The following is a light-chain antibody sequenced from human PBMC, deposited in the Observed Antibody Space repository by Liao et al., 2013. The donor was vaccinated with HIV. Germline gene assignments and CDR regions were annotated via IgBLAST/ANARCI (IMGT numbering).Light chain of an antibody. CDR2: YDS. J-gene: IGLJ3*02. Sequence: SYVLTQPPSVSVAPGKTARITCGGNNIGSKGVHWYQQKPGQAPVLVIYYDSDRPSGIPERFSGSSSGSMVTLTISGVQAEDEADYYCQSVDSSGTWVFGGGTKLTVL. V-gene: IGLV3-21*01. CDR1: NIGSKG. CDR3: QSVDSSGTWV.